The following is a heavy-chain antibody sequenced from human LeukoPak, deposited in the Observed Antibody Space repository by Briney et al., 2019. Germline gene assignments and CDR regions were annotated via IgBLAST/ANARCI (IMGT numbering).Heavy chain of an antibody. CDR2: IWYDGSNK. J-gene: IGHJ3*02. Sequence: GGSLRLSCAASGSTFSSYGMHWVRQAPGKGLEWVAVIWYDGSNKYYADSVKGRFTISRDNSKNTLYLQMNSLRAEDTAVYYCARAGTRGGYCSSTSCLNAFDIWGQGTMVTVSS. CDR1: GSTFSSYG. CDR3: ARAGTRGGYCSSTSCLNAFDI. D-gene: IGHD2-2*01. V-gene: IGHV3-33*01.